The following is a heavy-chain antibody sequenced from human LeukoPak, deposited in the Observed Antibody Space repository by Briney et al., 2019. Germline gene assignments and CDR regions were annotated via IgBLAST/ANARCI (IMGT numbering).Heavy chain of an antibody. CDR3: ARGYCTNGVCFGQNENGFDV. J-gene: IGHJ3*01. Sequence: PSETLSLTCTVSSGSISSGTYYWSWIRKPAGKGLEYLGRSYSSGSTNYNPSLKSRVSISVDTSKNQFSLKLHSVTAADTAEYYCARGYCTNGVCFGQNENGFDVWGQGTRVVVSS. CDR1: SGSISSGTYY. V-gene: IGHV4-61*02. CDR2: SYSSGST. D-gene: IGHD2-8*01.